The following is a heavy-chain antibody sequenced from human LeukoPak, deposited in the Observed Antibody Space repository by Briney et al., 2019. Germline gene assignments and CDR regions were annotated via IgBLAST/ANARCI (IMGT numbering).Heavy chain of an antibody. Sequence: SETLSLTCTVPGGSISGYYWSWIRQPPGKGLEWIGYIYYSGSTKYNPSLKSRATIPVDTSNNQFCLNLNSVAREVTAVYYCARGHGDNPYPFDYWGQGTLVTVSS. CDR3: ARGHGDNPYPFDY. V-gene: IGHV4-59*12. CDR1: GGSISGYY. D-gene: IGHD4-17*01. J-gene: IGHJ4*02. CDR2: IYYSGST.